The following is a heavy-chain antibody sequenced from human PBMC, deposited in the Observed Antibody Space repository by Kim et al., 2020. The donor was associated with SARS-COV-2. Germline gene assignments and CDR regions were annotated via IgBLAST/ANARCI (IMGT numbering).Heavy chain of an antibody. CDR3: ARGGYSSGWYGPHDAFDI. V-gene: IGHV1-8*01. J-gene: IGHJ3*02. Sequence: SVKFSCKSSGYTFTSYDINWVRQATGQGLEWMGWMNPNSGNTGYAQKFQGRVTMTRNTSISAAYMELSSLRSEDTAVYYCARGGYSSGWYGPHDAFDIWGPGKMVTVSS. CDR2: MNPNSGNT. CDR1: GYTFTSYD. D-gene: IGHD6-19*01.